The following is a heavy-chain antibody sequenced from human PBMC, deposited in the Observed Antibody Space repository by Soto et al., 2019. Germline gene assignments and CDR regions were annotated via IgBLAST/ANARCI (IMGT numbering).Heavy chain of an antibody. V-gene: IGHV4-59*01. J-gene: IGHJ4*02. D-gene: IGHD3-3*01. CDR2: IYYSGST. Sequence: SETLSLTCTVSGGSISSYYWSWIRQPPGKGLEWIGYIYYSGSTNYNPSLKSRVTISVDTSKNQFSLKLSSVTAADTAVYYCARGVTIFGVVKWGQGTLVTSPQ. CDR1: GGSISSYY. CDR3: ARGVTIFGVVK.